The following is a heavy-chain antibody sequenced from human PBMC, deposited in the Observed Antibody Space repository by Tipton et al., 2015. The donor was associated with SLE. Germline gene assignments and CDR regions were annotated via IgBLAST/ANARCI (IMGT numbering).Heavy chain of an antibody. CDR1: GGSFSGYY. J-gene: IGHJ4*02. CDR3: ARGSLTYFYDSSGYYLYYFDS. CDR2: INHSGST. V-gene: IGHV4-34*01. D-gene: IGHD3-22*01. Sequence: TLSLTCAVYGGSFSGYYWSWIRQPPGKGLEWIGEINHSGSTNYNPSLKSRVTISVDTSKNQFSLKLSSVTAAYTAVYYCARGSLTYFYDSSGYYLYYFDSLGPGPLVTVSS.